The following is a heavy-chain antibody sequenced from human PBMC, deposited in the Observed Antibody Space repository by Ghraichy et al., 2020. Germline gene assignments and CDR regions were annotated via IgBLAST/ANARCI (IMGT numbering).Heavy chain of an antibody. D-gene: IGHD3-16*01. J-gene: IGHJ4*02. CDR1: GGSFSGYY. Sequence: SETLSLTCAVYGGSFSGYYWSWIRQPPGQGLGWIGEINHSGSNSYNPYLTCRVTITVHTSKNQFSLNLRSVTAADTAVYYCARSVRGVPFFDYWGQGTLVTVSS. V-gene: IGHV4-34*01. CDR3: ARSVRGVPFFDY. CDR2: INHSGSN.